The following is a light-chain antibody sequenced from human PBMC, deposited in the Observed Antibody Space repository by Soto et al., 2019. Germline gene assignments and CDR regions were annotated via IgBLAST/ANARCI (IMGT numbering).Light chain of an antibody. CDR3: SSYTSSSTLYV. V-gene: IGLV2-14*01. CDR1: SSDVGDNNY. Sequence: QSALTQPASVSGSPGQSITISCTGTSSDVGDNNYVSWYQQHPGKAPKLMIYDVTHRPSGISNRFSGSKSGNTASLTISGLQAEDEADYYCSSYTSSSTLYVXGTGTKVTVL. J-gene: IGLJ1*01. CDR2: DVT.